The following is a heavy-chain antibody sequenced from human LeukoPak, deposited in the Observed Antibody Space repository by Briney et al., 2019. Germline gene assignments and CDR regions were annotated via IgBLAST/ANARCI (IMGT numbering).Heavy chain of an antibody. V-gene: IGHV4-59*07. CDR3: ARGRITIFGVVMPHFDN. D-gene: IGHD3-3*01. CDR1: RGSISSYY. CDR2: IDNSGNT. J-gene: IGHJ4*02. Sequence: SDALSLTCTVSRGSISSYYWSWIRQPPGKGLEWIGYIDNSGNTNSNPSLKSRVTMSVDTSKNQFSLKLSSVIAADTAVYYCARGRITIFGVVMPHFDNWGQGTLVTVSS.